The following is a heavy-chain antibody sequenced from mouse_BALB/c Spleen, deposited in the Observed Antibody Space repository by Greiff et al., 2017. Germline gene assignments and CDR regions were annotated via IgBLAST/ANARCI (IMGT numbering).Heavy chain of an antibody. V-gene: IGHV5-4*02. CDR3: ARDWGLRQFAY. J-gene: IGHJ3*01. Sequence: EVKVVESGGGLVKPGGSLKLSCAASGFTFSDYYMYWVRQTPEKRLEWVATISDGGSYTYYPDSVKGRFTISRDNAKNNLYLQMSSLKSEDTAMYYCARDWGLRQFAYWGQGTLVTVSA. CDR2: ISDGGSYT. CDR1: GFTFSDYY. D-gene: IGHD2-4*01.